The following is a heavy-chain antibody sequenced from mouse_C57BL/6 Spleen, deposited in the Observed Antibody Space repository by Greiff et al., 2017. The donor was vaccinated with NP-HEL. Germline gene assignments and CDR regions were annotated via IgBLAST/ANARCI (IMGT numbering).Heavy chain of an antibody. J-gene: IGHJ4*01. CDR3: ARDYGSSYPYAMDY. Sequence: QVQLQQSGPELVKPGASVKISCKASGYAFSSSWMNWVKQRPGKGLEWIGRIYPGDGDTNYNGKFKGKATLTADKSSSTAYMQLSGRTSEDSAVYFCARDYGSSYPYAMDYWGQGTSVTVSS. CDR1: GYAFSSSW. V-gene: IGHV1-82*01. CDR2: IYPGDGDT. D-gene: IGHD1-1*01.